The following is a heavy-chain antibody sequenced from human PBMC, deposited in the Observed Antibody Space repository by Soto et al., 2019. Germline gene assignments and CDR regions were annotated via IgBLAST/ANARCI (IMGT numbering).Heavy chain of an antibody. V-gene: IGHV1-18*01. CDR1: GYTFTSYG. CDR3: ARLSLSNYGWFDP. Sequence: GASVKVSCKASGYTFTSYGISWVRQAPGQGLEWMGWISAYNGNTNYAQKLQGRVTMTTDTSTSTAYMELRSSVTAADTAVYYCARLSLSNYGWFDPWGQGTLVTVSS. J-gene: IGHJ5*02. D-gene: IGHD4-4*01. CDR2: ISAYNGNT.